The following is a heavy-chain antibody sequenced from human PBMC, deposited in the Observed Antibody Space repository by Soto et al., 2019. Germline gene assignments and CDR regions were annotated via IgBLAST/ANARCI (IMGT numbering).Heavy chain of an antibody. D-gene: IGHD3-16*01. CDR3: AKDHSPSKGGAHSIGFDP. CDR2: ISGSGGST. CDR1: GFTFSSYA. J-gene: IGHJ5*02. V-gene: IGHV3-23*01. Sequence: GGSLRLSCAASGFTFSSYAMSWVRQAPGKGLEWVSAISGSGGSTYYADSVKGRFTISRDNSKSTLYLQMNSLRAEDTAVYYCAKDHSPSKGGAHSIGFDPWGQGTLVTVSS.